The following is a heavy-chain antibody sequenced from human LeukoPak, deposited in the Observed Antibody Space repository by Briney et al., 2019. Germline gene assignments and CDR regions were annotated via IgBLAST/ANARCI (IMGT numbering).Heavy chain of an antibody. D-gene: IGHD6-19*01. V-gene: IGHV1-69*05. J-gene: IGHJ4*02. CDR1: GGTFSSYA. CDR2: IFPIFGTT. CDR3: ARDLYSSGCALDY. Sequence: SVKVSCKASGGTFSSYAISWVRQAPGQGLEWMGGIFPIFGTTNYAQKFQGRVTITTDESTSTAYMELRSLRSEDTAVYYCARDLYSSGCALDYWGQGTLVTVSS.